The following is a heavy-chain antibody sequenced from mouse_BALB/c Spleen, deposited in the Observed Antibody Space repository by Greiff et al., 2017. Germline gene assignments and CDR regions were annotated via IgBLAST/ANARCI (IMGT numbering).Heavy chain of an antibody. CDR2: INSNGGST. D-gene: IGHD1-1*01. CDR3: ARVPYYYGSSYYFDY. CDR1: GFTFSSYG. Sequence: EVHLVESGGGLVQPGGSLKLSCAASGFTFSSYGMSWVRQTPDKRLELVATINSNGGSTYYPDSVKGRFTISRDNAKNTLYLQMSSLKSEDTAMYYCARVPYYYGSSYYFDYWGQGTTLTVSS. J-gene: IGHJ2*01. V-gene: IGHV5-6-3*01.